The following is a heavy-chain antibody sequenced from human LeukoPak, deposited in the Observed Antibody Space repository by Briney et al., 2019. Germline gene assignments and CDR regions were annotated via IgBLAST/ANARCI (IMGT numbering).Heavy chain of an antibody. CDR2: ITSTGSYI. J-gene: IGHJ6*03. Sequence: PGGSLRLSCAASAFSFSDYNMNWVRQAPGKGLEWVSSITSTGSYIYYADSVKGRFTISRDNAKNSLFLQLNSLRAEDTAVYYCARDPYSGTYSDYYYYYMDVWGKGPRSPSP. CDR1: AFSFSDYN. D-gene: IGHD1-26*01. CDR3: ARDPYSGTYSDYYYYYMDV. V-gene: IGHV3-21*01.